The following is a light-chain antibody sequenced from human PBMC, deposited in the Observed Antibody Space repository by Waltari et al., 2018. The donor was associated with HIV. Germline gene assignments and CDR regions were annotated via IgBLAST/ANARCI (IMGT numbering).Light chain of an antibody. V-gene: IGLV3-21*04. Sequence: SSLLTQTPSASVAPGKTARITCGGKNIERKSVRWYQQTPGQAPLLVIYYDTDRPSWIPERFSGSNSGNTATLTISRVGDGDEADYYCQVWDSTSDHVLFGGGTRLTVL. CDR2: YDT. CDR3: QVWDSTSDHVL. J-gene: IGLJ2*01. CDR1: NIERKS.